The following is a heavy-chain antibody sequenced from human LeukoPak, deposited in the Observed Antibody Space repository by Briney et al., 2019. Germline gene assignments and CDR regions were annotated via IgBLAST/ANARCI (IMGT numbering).Heavy chain of an antibody. V-gene: IGHV1-2*02. CDR3: ARDGACSSTSCQNFDY. J-gene: IGHJ4*02. Sequence: ASVKVSCKASGYTFTGYYIHWVRQTPGQRLECMGWIKPNSGDTNYAQKFQGRVTMTRDTSISTAYMELNRLTSDDTAVYYCARDGACSSTSCQNFDYWGQGTLVTVSS. CDR1: GYTFTGYY. D-gene: IGHD2-2*01. CDR2: IKPNSGDT.